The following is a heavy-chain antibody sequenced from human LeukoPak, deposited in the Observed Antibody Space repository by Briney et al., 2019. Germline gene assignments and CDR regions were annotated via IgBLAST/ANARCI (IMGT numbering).Heavy chain of an antibody. CDR3: ARGSPQYSSSWLYYSGTTQDYYGMDV. CDR1: GYTFTSYD. D-gene: IGHD6-13*01. V-gene: IGHV1-8*01. CDR2: MNPNSGNT. Sequence: ASVKVSCKASGYTFTSYDINWVRQATGQGLEWMGWMNPNSGNTGYAQKFQGRVTMTRNTCISTAYMELSSLRSEDTAVYYCARGSPQYSSSWLYYSGTTQDYYGMDVWGQGTTVTVSS. J-gene: IGHJ6*02.